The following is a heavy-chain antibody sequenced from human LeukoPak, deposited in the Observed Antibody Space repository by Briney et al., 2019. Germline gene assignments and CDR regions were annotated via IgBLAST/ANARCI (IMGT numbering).Heavy chain of an antibody. J-gene: IGHJ6*03. CDR1: GFTFSSYW. Sequence: GGSLRLSCAASGFTFSSYWMSWVRQAPGKGLEWVANIKQDGSEKYYMDSVKGRFTISRDNAKNSLYLQMNSLRAEDTAVYYCARVKQQLHYYYYMDVWGKGTTVTVSS. CDR2: IKQDGSEK. CDR3: ARVKQQLHYYYYMDV. D-gene: IGHD6-13*01. V-gene: IGHV3-7*01.